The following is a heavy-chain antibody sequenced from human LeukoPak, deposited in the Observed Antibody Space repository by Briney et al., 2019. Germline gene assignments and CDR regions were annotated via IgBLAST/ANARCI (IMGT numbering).Heavy chain of an antibody. CDR2: IRYDGSNK. CDR3: GKDKSPLYDAFDI. CDR1: GFTFSSYA. V-gene: IGHV3-30*02. J-gene: IGHJ3*02. Sequence: GGSLRLSCAASGFTFSSYAMHWVRQAPGKGLEWVAFIRYDGSNKYYADSVKGRFTISRDNSKNTLYLQMNSLRGEDTAVYYCGKDKSPLYDAFDIWGQGTMVTVSS. D-gene: IGHD2-2*02.